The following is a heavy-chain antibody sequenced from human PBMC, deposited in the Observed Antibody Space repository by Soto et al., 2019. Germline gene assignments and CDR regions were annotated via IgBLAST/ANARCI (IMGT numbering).Heavy chain of an antibody. J-gene: IGHJ6*02. V-gene: IGHV4-34*01. CDR2: INQSGST. CDR3: ARGLGRSSLPYYYYGMDV. CDR1: GGPFNCYY. Sequence: SETLSLTCASYGGPFNCYYWSWIRQPPGKWLEWIGEINQSGSTNYNPSLKSRVTISMDTSKNQFSLKLRSVTDADTAVYYCARGLGRSSLPYYYYGMDVWGQGTTVTVSS. D-gene: IGHD3-16*01.